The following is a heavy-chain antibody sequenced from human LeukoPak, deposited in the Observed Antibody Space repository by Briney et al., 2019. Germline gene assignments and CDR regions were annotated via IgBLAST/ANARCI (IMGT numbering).Heavy chain of an antibody. Sequence: GGSLRLSCAASGFSFSSYWMHWVRQAPGKGLEWVSSIFPSGGEIHYADSVRGRFTISRDNSKSTLSLQMNSLRAEDTAIYYCATYRQVLLPFESWGQGTLVTVSS. V-gene: IGHV3-23*01. J-gene: IGHJ4*02. D-gene: IGHD5-18*01. CDR2: IFPSGGEI. CDR1: GFSFSSYW. CDR3: ATYRQVLLPFES.